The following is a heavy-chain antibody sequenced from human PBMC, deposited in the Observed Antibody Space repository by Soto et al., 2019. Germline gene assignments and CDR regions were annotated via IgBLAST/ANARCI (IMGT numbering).Heavy chain of an antibody. Sequence: GESLKTSCKGSGYSFTSYWIGWVRQMPGKGLEWMGIIYPGDSDTRYSPSFQGQVTISADKSISTAYLQWSSLKASDTAMYYCARLSGKPIPSYYYGMDVWGQGTTVTVSS. CDR2: IYPGDSDT. CDR1: GYSFTSYW. J-gene: IGHJ6*02. V-gene: IGHV5-51*01. CDR3: ARLSGKPIPSYYYGMDV. D-gene: IGHD5-12*01.